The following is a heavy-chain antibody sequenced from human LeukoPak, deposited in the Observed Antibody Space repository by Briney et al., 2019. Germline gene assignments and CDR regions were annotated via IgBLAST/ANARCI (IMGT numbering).Heavy chain of an antibody. CDR1: GGSFSGYY. CDR2: IYTSGST. J-gene: IGHJ4*02. Sequence: PSETLSLTCAVYGGSFSGYYWSWIRQPAGKGLEWIGRIYTSGSTNYNPSLKSRVTISVDTSKNQFSLKLSSVTAADTAVYYCAAHRGLYFDYWGQGTLVTVSS. CDR3: AAHRGLYFDY. V-gene: IGHV4-59*10.